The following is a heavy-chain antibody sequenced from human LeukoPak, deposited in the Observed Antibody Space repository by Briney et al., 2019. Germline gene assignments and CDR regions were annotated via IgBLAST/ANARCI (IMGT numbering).Heavy chain of an antibody. J-gene: IGHJ6*03. CDR1: GFTFSSYE. CDR3: ARGLVDYGSGSYFDYYYYMDV. V-gene: IGHV3-48*03. CDR2: ISSSGSTI. D-gene: IGHD3-10*01. Sequence: PGGSLRLSCAASGFTFSSYEMDWVRQAPGKGLEWVSYISSSGSTIYYADSVKGRFTISRDNAKNSLYLQMNSLRAEDTAVYYCARGLVDYGSGSYFDYYYYMDVWGKGTTVTISS.